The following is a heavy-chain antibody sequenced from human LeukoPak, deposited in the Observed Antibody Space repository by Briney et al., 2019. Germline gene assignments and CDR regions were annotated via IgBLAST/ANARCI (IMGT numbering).Heavy chain of an antibody. Sequence: SQTLSLTCTVSGGSTSSGTYYWSWIRQPAGKGLEWIGRIYTSGSTNYNPSLKSRVTISLDPSKNQFSLKLSSVTAADTAVYYCARDGSGCLNWFDPWGQGTLVTVSS. V-gene: IGHV4-61*02. D-gene: IGHD6-19*01. CDR3: ARDGSGCLNWFDP. CDR2: IYTSGST. CDR1: GGSTSSGTYY. J-gene: IGHJ5*02.